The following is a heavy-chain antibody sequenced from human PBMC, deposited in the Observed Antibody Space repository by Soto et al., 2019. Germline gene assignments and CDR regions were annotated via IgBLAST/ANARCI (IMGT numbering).Heavy chain of an antibody. Sequence: GGSLRLSCAASGFTFSSYAMHWVRQAPGKGLEWVAVISYDGSNKYYADSVKGRFTISRDNSKNTLYLQMNSLRAEDTAVYYCARPLAAAVNWFDPWGQGTLVTV. CDR3: ARPLAAAVNWFDP. CDR2: ISYDGSNK. D-gene: IGHD6-13*01. V-gene: IGHV3-30-3*01. CDR1: GFTFSSYA. J-gene: IGHJ5*02.